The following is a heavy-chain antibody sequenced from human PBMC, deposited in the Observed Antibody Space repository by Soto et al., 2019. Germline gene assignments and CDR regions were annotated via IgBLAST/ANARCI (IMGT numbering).Heavy chain of an antibody. V-gene: IGHV4-28*01. CDR3: ARREIQGPIDY. CDR2: IYYSGTT. J-gene: IGHJ4*02. Sequence: SETLSLNCTVSGYSIGSSNWWGWIRQPPGKGLEWIGYIYYSGTTYYNPSLKSRVTMSVDTSKNQFSLKLTSVTAVDTAVYYCARREIQGPIDYWGQGTLVTVSS. D-gene: IGHD1-26*01. CDR1: GYSIGSSNW.